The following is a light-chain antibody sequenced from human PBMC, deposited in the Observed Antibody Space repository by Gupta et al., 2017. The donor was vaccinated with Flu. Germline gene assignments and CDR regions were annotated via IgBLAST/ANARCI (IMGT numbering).Light chain of an antibody. CDR2: YAS. J-gene: IGKJ4*01. V-gene: IGKV6-21*01. CDR3: HQCTCVPPT. Sequence: LSATVYDRATITCRASQSSRTLADCQQPTPETSPQLLIMYASRSAGVAPSRCSGSAFGTVFLLTISSVAADDAASYCGHQCTCVPPTFGEGTKLEIK. CDR1: QSSRTL.